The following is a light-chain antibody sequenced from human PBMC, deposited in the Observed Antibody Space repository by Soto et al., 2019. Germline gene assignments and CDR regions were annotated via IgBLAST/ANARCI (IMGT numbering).Light chain of an antibody. CDR1: QDISGY. CDR3: QHLAGT. V-gene: IGKV1-9*01. CDR2: AAS. J-gene: IGKJ2*01. Sequence: QLTQSPSSLSASMGDRVTITCRASQDISGYLAWYQQQPGKAPKLLIYAASILHSGVPTRFSGSGSGTEFILTIGRLQPEDFATYYCQHLAGTFGQGTKLEMK.